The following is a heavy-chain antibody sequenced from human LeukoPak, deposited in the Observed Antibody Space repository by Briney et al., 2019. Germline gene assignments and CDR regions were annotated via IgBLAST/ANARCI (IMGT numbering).Heavy chain of an antibody. CDR1: GYTFTGYY. CDR3: ARGPDTAMVEENWFDP. V-gene: IGHV1-2*02. D-gene: IGHD5-18*01. J-gene: IGHJ5*02. Sequence: ASVKVSCKASGYTFTGYYMHWVRQAPGQGLEWMGWINPNSGGTNYEQKFQGRVTITRNTSISTAYMELSSLRSEDTAVYYCARGPDTAMVEENWFDPWGQGTLVTVSS. CDR2: INPNSGGT.